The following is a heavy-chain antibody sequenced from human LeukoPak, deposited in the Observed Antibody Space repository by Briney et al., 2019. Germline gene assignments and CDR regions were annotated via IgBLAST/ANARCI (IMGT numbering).Heavy chain of an antibody. Sequence: PGGSLRLSCAVSGFTFSDHNMDWVRPAPGQGLEWVSSISGSNRYIYYTDPMKGTITISRANTKNSLYLRMNSSRAEDTAVYYCARERGGGGFGVVIKRSYYYMGVWGKGTTVTVSS. CDR1: GFTFSDHN. CDR3: ARERGGGGFGVVIKRSYYYMGV. D-gene: IGHD3-3*01. J-gene: IGHJ6*03. CDR2: ISGSNRYI. V-gene: IGHV3-21*01.